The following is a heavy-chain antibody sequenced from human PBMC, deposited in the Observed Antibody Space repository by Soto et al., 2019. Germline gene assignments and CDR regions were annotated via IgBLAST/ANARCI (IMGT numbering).Heavy chain of an antibody. V-gene: IGHV1-69*06. Sequence: QERLVQSGAEVRKPGSSVKVSCKVTGGTSTRYSINWVRQAPGQGLEWMGGIVPMFGTSKYAQKFQGRVTITADTSTNIAYMELRSLRSEDTAVYYCNRGSEYDFWSGYLWGQGTLVSVSS. J-gene: IGHJ4*02. CDR3: NRGSEYDFWSGYL. CDR1: GGTSTRYS. D-gene: IGHD3-3*01. CDR2: IVPMFGTS.